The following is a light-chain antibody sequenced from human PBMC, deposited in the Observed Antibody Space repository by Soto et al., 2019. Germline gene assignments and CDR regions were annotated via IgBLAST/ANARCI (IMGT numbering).Light chain of an antibody. Sequence: DIQMTQSTSSLSASVGDRVTITCRASQSISSYLNWYQQKPGKAPKLLIYAASSLQSGVPSRFSGSGSGTDFTLTISSLQPEDVATYYCLQHNSFPRTFGGGTKVDIK. J-gene: IGKJ4*01. CDR1: QSISSY. CDR3: LQHNSFPRT. CDR2: AAS. V-gene: IGKV1-39*01.